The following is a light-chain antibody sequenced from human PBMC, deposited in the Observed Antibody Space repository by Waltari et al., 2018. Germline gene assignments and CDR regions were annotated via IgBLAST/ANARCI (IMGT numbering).Light chain of an antibody. J-gene: IGLJ3*02. Sequence: QSALTQPRPVSGSPGPSVTIPRTGTSSDVGGYNYVSWYQQHPGKAPKLMIYDVSKRPSGVPDRFSGSKSGNTASLTISGLQAEDEADYYCCSYAGSYSYWVFGGGTKLTVL. CDR1: SSDVGGYNY. V-gene: IGLV2-11*02. CDR2: DVS. CDR3: CSYAGSYSYWV.